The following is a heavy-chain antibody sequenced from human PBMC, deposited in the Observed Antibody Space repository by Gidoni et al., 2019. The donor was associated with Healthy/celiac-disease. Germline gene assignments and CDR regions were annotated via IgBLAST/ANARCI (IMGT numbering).Heavy chain of an antibody. J-gene: IGHJ4*02. CDR1: GFTFSSYG. Sequence: QVQLVESGGGVVQPGRSLRLSCAASGFTFSSYGMHWVRQAPGKGLEWVAVISYDGSNKYYADSVKGRFTISRDNSKNTLYLQMNSLRAEDTAVYYCAKGNGEAYYYATRGYFDYWGQGTLVTVSS. D-gene: IGHD3-10*01. CDR2: ISYDGSNK. CDR3: AKGNGEAYYYATRGYFDY. V-gene: IGHV3-30*18.